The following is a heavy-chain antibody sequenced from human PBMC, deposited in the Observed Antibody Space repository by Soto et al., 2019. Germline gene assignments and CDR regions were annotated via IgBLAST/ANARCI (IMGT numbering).Heavy chain of an antibody. Sequence: QVQLVQSGAEVKKPGSSVKVSCKASGGTFSSYTISWVRQAPGQGLEWMGRIIPILGIANYAQKFQGRVTITADTSTSTAYMELSSLRSEDTAVYYCAREVYYDSSGYLLYYFDYWGQGTLVTVSS. D-gene: IGHD3-22*01. CDR2: IIPILGIA. V-gene: IGHV1-69*08. CDR1: GGTFSSYT. J-gene: IGHJ4*02. CDR3: AREVYYDSSGYLLYYFDY.